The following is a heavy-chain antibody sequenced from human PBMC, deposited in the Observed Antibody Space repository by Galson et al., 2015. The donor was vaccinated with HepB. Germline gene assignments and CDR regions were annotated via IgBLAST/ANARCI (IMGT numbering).Heavy chain of an antibody. CDR2: INPNSGGT. Sequence: SVKVSCKASGYTFTGYYMHWVRQAPGQGLEWMGWINPNSGGTNYAQKFQGWVTMTRDTSISTAYMELSRLRSDDTAVYYCARSMVRGVIISFGYWGQGTLVTVSS. CDR3: ARSMVRGVIISFGY. V-gene: IGHV1-2*04. CDR1: GYTFTGYY. D-gene: IGHD3-10*01. J-gene: IGHJ4*02.